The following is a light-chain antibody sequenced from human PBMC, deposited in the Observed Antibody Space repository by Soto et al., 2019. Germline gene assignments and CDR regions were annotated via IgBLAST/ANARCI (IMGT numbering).Light chain of an antibody. V-gene: IGKV1-12*01. J-gene: IGKJ4*01. CDR3: QQADSFPLT. CDR2: GAS. CDR1: QDISTL. Sequence: DIQLTQSPSSLSASVGDRITITCRASQDISTLLAWYQQKPGKAPKLLIYGASTLESGVPSRLSGRGSGTDFTLTISSLQSEDFATYFCQQADSFPLTFGGGTKVDIK.